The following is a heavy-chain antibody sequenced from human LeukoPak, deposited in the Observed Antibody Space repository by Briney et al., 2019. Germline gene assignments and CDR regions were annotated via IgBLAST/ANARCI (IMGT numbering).Heavy chain of an antibody. CDR3: AKGADYEPYYYYYYMDV. CDR2: IGGSGSST. D-gene: IGHD4-17*01. Sequence: GGSLRLSCAASGFTFSNYGMSWVRQAPGKGLEWVSDIGGSGSSTYYADSVKGRFTISRDNSKNTLYLQMNSLRAEDTAVYYCAKGADYEPYYYYYYMDVWGKGTTVTVS. V-gene: IGHV3-23*01. J-gene: IGHJ6*03. CDR1: GFTFSNYG.